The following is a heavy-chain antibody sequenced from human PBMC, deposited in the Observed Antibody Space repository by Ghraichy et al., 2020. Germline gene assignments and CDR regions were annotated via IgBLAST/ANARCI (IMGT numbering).Heavy chain of an antibody. V-gene: IGHV3-23*01. Sequence: GGSLRLSCAASGFTFSSYAMSGVRQARGKGREWVSAISGSGGSTYYADSVKGRFTISRDISKNTLYLQMNSLRAEDTAVYYCAKDPREGDYWGQGTLVTVSS. CDR1: GFTFSSYA. CDR2: ISGSGGST. CDR3: AKDPREGDY. J-gene: IGHJ4*02.